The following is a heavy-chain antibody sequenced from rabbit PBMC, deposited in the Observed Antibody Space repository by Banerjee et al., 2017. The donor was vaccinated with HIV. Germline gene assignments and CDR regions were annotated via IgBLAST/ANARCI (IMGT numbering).Heavy chain of an antibody. CDR3: ARDIAASDYGGFDL. V-gene: IGHV1S40*01. CDR1: GFTISSRYY. CDR2: VYVGSSGST. J-gene: IGHJ4*01. Sequence: QSLEESGGDLVKPGASLTLTCTASGFTISSRYYMCWVRQAPGKGLEWIACVYVGSSGSTYYASWAKGRFTISKTSSTTVTLQMASLTAADTATYFCARDIAASDYGGFDLWGPGTLVTVS. D-gene: IGHD2-1*01.